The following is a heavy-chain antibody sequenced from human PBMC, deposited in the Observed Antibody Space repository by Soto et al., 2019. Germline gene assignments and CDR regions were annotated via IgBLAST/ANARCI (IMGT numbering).Heavy chain of an antibody. CDR2: IYYSGST. V-gene: IGHV4-59*01. D-gene: IGHD3-10*01. CDR3: ARARVYYYYYYMDV. Sequence: SETLSLTCTVSGGSISSYYWSWIRQPPGKGLEWIGYIYYSGSTNYNPSLKSRVTISVDTSKNQFSLKLSSVTAAVTAVYYCARARVYYYYYYMDVWGKGTTVTVSS. J-gene: IGHJ6*03. CDR1: GGSISSYY.